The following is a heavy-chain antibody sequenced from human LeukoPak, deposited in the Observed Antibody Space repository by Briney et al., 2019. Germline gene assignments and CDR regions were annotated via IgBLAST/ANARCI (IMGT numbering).Heavy chain of an antibody. CDR2: IHPNSGGT. V-gene: IGHV1-2*02. Sequence: ASVKVSCKASGYTFTGYYMHWVQQAPGQGLEWMGWIHPNSGGTNYAQKFQGRVTMTRETSISTAYMELSVLRSDDTAVYYCARDFEAAASFDYWGRGTLVTVSS. J-gene: IGHJ4*02. CDR1: GYTFTGYY. D-gene: IGHD6-13*01. CDR3: ARDFEAAASFDY.